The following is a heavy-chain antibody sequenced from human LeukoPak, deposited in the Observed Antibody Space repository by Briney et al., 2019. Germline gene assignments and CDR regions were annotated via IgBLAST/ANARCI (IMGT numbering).Heavy chain of an antibody. CDR3: ARAVDFDWLNNWFDP. Sequence: SETLSLTCTVSGYSISSGYYWGWIRQPPGKGLEWIGSIYHSGSTYYNPSLKSRVTISVDTSKNQFSLKLSSVTAADTAVYYCARAVDFDWLNNWFDPWGQGALVTVSS. J-gene: IGHJ5*02. CDR2: IYHSGST. CDR1: GYSISSGYY. V-gene: IGHV4-38-2*02. D-gene: IGHD3-9*01.